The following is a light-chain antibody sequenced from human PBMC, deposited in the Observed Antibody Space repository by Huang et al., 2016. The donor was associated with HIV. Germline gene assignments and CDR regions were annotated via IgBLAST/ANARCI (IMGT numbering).Light chain of an antibody. CDR2: KAS. J-gene: IGKJ1*01. CDR3: QQYNNYWT. V-gene: IGKV1-5*03. Sequence: DIQMTQSPSTLSASVGDRVTITCRASQSISSWLAWYQQKPGKAPKLLIYKASSLESGVPSRVSGSGCGTEFTLTISSLQPDDFATYYCQQYNNYWTFGQGTKVEIK. CDR1: QSISSW.